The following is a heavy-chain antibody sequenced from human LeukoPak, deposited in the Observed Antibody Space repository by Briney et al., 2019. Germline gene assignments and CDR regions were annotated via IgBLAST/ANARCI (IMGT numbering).Heavy chain of an antibody. D-gene: IGHD2-2*01. CDR3: ARGLVIGIVVVPAAIDYALDI. J-gene: IGHJ3*02. V-gene: IGHV1-8*03. CDR1: GYTFTSYD. Sequence: ASVQVSCKDSGYTFTSYDFHWVRPASGRGLDWMGWMNPNSGNTGYAQKLQGRVPITRNNPISTAYMELSSLRSEDTAVYYCARGLVIGIVVVPAAIDYALDIWGQGPSVTVSS. CDR2: MNPNSGNT.